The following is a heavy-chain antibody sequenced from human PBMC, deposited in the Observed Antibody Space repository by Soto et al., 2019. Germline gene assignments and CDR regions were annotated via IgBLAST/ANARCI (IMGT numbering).Heavy chain of an antibody. Sequence: EVQLVESGGGLVQPGGSLRLSCAASGFTFSTYAMQWVRQAPGKGLEFVSSISSNGGTTNYAYSVKGRFTIPRDNSRDTLYLQMGSLRPEDMAVYYCARDVRARNDYWGQVTLVTVSS. CDR3: ARDVRARNDY. D-gene: IGHD1-26*01. J-gene: IGHJ4*02. CDR1: GFTFSTYA. CDR2: ISSNGGTT. V-gene: IGHV3-64*01.